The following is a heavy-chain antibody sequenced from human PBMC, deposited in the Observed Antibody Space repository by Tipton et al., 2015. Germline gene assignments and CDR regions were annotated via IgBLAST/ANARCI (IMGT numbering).Heavy chain of an antibody. D-gene: IGHD3-16*01. CDR1: GFTFSSYS. CDR3: ARDGAYYLDY. CDR2: ISRSSSII. J-gene: IGHJ4*02. Sequence: SLRLSCAASGFTFSSYSMNWVRQAPGKGLEWVSYISRSSSIIYYADSAKGRFTISRDNAKKSLYLQMNSLRDEDTAVYYCARDGAYYLDYWGQGTLVTVSP. V-gene: IGHV3-48*02.